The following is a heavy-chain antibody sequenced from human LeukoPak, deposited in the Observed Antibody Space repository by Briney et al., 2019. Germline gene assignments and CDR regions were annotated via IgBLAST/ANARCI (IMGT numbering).Heavy chain of an antibody. CDR3: ARWDDSTAYDY. CDR1: GGTFSSYT. J-gene: IGHJ4*02. CDR2: IIPILGIA. D-gene: IGHD3-22*01. Sequence: SVKVSCKASGGTFSSYTISWVRQAPGQGLEWMGRIIPILGIANYAQKFQGRVTITADKSTSTVYMELSSLRSEDTAVYYCARWDDSTAYDYWGQGTLVTVSS. V-gene: IGHV1-69*02.